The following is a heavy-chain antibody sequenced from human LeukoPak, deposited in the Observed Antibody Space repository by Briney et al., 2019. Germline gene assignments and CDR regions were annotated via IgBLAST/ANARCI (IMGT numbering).Heavy chain of an antibody. D-gene: IGHD6-13*01. J-gene: IGHJ5*02. CDR3: ARGPQSYSSSWYDGWFDP. CDR1: GYTFTGYY. V-gene: IGHV1-2*02. CDR2: INPNSGGT. Sequence: ASVKVSCKASGYTFTGYYMHWVRQAPGQGLEWMGWINPNSGGTNYAQKFQGRVTMTRDTSISTAYMELSRLRSDDTAVYYCARGPQSYSSSWYDGWFDPWGQGTLVTVSS.